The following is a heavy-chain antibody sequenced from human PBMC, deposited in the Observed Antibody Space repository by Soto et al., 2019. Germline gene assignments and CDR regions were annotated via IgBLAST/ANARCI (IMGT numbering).Heavy chain of an antibody. V-gene: IGHV4-4*07. CDR2: IYTSGST. CDR3: AREEGSSGWYSPPYYFDY. D-gene: IGHD6-19*01. Sequence: SETLSLTXTVSGGSISSYYWSWIRQPAGKGLEWIGRIYTSGSTNYNPSLKSRVTMSVDTSKNQFSLKLSSVTAADTAVYYCAREEGSSGWYSPPYYFDYWGQGTLVTVSS. J-gene: IGHJ4*02. CDR1: GGSISSYY.